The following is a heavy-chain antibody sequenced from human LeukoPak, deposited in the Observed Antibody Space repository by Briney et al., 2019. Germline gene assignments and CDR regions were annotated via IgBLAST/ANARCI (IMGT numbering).Heavy chain of an antibody. CDR3: VRDHIEDY. CDR1: GYTFTSYH. CDR2: INPSGGTT. J-gene: IGHJ4*02. Sequence: ASVKVSCKASGYTFTSYHMHWVRQAPGQGLEWMGIINPSGGTTNYAQKLQGRVTLTTDTSTTTAFMELRSLRSDDTAVYYCVRDHIEDYWGQGTLVTVSS. V-gene: IGHV1-46*01.